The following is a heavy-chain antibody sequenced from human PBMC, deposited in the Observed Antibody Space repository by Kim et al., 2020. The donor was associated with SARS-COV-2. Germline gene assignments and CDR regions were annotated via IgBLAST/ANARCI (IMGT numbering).Heavy chain of an antibody. Sequence: GGSLRLSCAASGFTFSSYIMNWVRQAPGKGLEWVSCISSSSSYIYYADSVKGRFTISRDNAKNSLYLQMNSLRAEDTAVYYCARDCLITIFGVVIVSSWFDPGGRETLVTVSS. V-gene: IGHV3-21*01. D-gene: IGHD3-3*01. CDR1: GFTFSSYI. CDR2: ISSSSSYI. CDR3: ARDCLITIFGVVIVSSWFDP. J-gene: IGHJ5*02.